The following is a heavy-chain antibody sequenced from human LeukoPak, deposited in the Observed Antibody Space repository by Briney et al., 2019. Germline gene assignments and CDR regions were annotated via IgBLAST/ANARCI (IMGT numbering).Heavy chain of an antibody. CDR1: GYAFTSYG. CDR3: ARIGYSSGWPYWFDP. V-gene: IGHV1-18*01. D-gene: IGHD6-19*01. CDR2: ISAYNGNT. Sequence: ASVKVSCKASGYAFTSYGISWVRQAPGQGLEWMGWISAYNGNTNYAQKLQGRVTMTTETSTNTAYMELRSLKSDDTAVYYCARIGYSSGWPYWFDPWGQGTLVTVSS. J-gene: IGHJ5*02.